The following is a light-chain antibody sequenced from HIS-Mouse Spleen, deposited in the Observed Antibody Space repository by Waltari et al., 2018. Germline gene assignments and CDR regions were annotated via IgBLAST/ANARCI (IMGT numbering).Light chain of an antibody. CDR3: CSYAGSSTVV. CDR2: EGS. Sequence: QSALTQPASVSGSPGQSITISCTGTSSDVGSYNLVSWYQQHPGKAPKLKIYEGSKRPPWGANRFSGSKSGNTASLTIAGLQAEDEADYYCCSYAGSSTVVFGGGTKLTVL. CDR1: SSDVGSYNL. V-gene: IGLV2-23*01. J-gene: IGLJ2*01.